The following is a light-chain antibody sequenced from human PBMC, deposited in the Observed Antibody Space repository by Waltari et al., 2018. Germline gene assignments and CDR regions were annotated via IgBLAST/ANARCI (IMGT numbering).Light chain of an antibody. CDR3: QQRSNWNT. J-gene: IGKJ2*01. CDR2: KAS. V-gene: IGKV3-11*01. CDR1: QGVGSS. Sequence: ETVLTQSPVTLSLSPGEGATLSCKASQGVGSSLAWYQQKPGQAPRLLIYKASNRAAGIPARFSGSGAGTDFTLTISSLEPEDFAVYYCQQRSNWNTFGQGTKLEIK.